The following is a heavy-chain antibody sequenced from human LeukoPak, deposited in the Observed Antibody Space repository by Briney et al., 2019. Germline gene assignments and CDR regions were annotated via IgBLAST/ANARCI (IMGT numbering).Heavy chain of an antibody. D-gene: IGHD4-11*01. CDR3: VRDAQRGFDYSNSLAY. J-gene: IGHJ4*01. Sequence: GRSLRLSCAASGFIYSHYGMHWVRQAPGKGLEWVAVIWSDGTNRFYAGSVKGRFTISRDNSQNTLFLQMNSLRAEDTAVHYCVRDAQRGFDYSNSLAYWGHGTLVTVSS. V-gene: IGHV3-33*01. CDR1: GFIYSHYG. CDR2: IWSDGTNR.